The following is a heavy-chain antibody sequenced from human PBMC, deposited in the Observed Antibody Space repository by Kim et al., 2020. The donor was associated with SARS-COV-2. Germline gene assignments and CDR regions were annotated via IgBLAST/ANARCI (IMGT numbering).Heavy chain of an antibody. V-gene: IGHV1-46*01. CDR3: ARAVGYCSGGSCYSGDNWFDP. CDR2: INPSGGST. J-gene: IGHJ5*02. Sequence: ASVKVSCKASGYTFTSYYMHWVRQAPGQGLEWMGIINPSGGSTSYAQKFQGRVTMTRDTSTSTVYIELSSLRSEETAVYYCARAVGYCSGGSCYSGDNWFDPWGQGTLVTVSS. CDR1: GYTFTSYY. D-gene: IGHD2-15*01.